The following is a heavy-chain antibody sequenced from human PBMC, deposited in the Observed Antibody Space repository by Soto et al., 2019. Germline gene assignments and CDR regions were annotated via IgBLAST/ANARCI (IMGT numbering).Heavy chain of an antibody. D-gene: IGHD3-3*01. CDR2: LPYDGSHN. CDR3: AKDRSTIFGVVTYYFDY. V-gene: IGHV3-30*18. J-gene: IGHJ4*02. Sequence: QVQLVESGGGVVQPGRSLRLSCAASGFTFSSYAMHWVRQTPDKGLEWVAFLPYDGSHNYYADSVKGRFTISRDNSKNTLYPQMNSLRVEDTAVYYCAKDRSTIFGVVTYYFDYWGQGTLVTVSS. CDR1: GFTFSSYA.